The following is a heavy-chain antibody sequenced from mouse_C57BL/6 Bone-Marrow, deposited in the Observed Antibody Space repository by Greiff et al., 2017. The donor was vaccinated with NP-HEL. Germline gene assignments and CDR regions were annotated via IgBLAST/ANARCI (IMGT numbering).Heavy chain of an antibody. V-gene: IGHV14-4*01. Sequence: EVQLQQSGAELVRPGASVKLSCTASGFNIKDDYMHWVKQRPEQGLEWIGWIDPENGDTEYASKFQGKATITADTSSNTAYLQLSSLTSADTAVYYCTLQGDAMDYWGQGTSVTVSS. J-gene: IGHJ4*01. D-gene: IGHD2-10*01. CDR2: IDPENGDT. CDR3: TLQGDAMDY. CDR1: GFNIKDDY.